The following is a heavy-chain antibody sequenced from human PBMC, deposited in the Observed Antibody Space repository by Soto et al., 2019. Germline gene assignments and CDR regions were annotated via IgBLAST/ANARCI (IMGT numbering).Heavy chain of an antibody. J-gene: IGHJ4*02. Sequence: EVQLLESGGGLVQPGGSLRLSCAASGFTFSSYAMSWVRQAPGKGLEWVSAISGSGGSTYYADSVKGRFTISRDNSKNTLYLQMNSLRAEDTAVYYCADRGGDDFWSGYAYWGQGTLVTVSS. D-gene: IGHD3-3*01. V-gene: IGHV3-23*01. CDR3: ADRGGDDFWSGYAY. CDR1: GFTFSSYA. CDR2: ISGSGGST.